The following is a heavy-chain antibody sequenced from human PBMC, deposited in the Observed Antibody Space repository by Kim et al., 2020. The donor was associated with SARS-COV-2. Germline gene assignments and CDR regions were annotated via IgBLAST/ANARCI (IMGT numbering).Heavy chain of an antibody. D-gene: IGHD6-13*01. J-gene: IGHJ6*02. CDR3: AKDIGQLLVLSGMDV. V-gene: IGHV3-43*01. Sequence: DSVKGRFTISRDNIKISLYRQMNSLRTEDTALYYCAKDIGQLLVLSGMDVWGQGTTVTVSS.